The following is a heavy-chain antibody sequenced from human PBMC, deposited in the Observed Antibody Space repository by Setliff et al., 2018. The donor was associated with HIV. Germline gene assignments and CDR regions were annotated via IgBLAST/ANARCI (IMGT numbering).Heavy chain of an antibody. CDR3: AAASSWDPLLDY. D-gene: IGHD6-13*01. CDR1: GGSISSHY. Sequence: SETLSLTCTVSGGSISSHYWSWIRQPPGKGLEWVGLIYYTGIPTYNPSLSSRVTISVDTSKNQFSLKLTSVTAADTAFYYCAAASSWDPLLDYWGQGTLVTVSS. V-gene: IGHV4-59*11. J-gene: IGHJ4*02. CDR2: IYYTGIP.